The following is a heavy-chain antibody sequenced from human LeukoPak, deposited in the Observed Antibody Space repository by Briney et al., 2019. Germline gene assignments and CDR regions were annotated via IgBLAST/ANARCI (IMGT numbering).Heavy chain of an antibody. CDR3: AREDRRGAVGFDY. Sequence: SETLSLTCTVSGGSISSGSYYWSWIRQPAGKGLEWIGRIYTSGSTNYNPSLKSRVTISVDTSKNQFSLKLSSVTAADTAVYYCAREDRRGAVGFDYWGQGTLVTVSS. V-gene: IGHV4-61*02. D-gene: IGHD6-19*01. J-gene: IGHJ4*02. CDR1: GGSISSGSYY. CDR2: IYTSGST.